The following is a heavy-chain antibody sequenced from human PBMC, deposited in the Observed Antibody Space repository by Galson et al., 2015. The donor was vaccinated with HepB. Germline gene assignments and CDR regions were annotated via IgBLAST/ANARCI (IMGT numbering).Heavy chain of an antibody. Sequence: SLRLSCAASGFTFSSYSMNWVRQAPGKGLEWVSSISSSSSYIYYADSVKGRFTITRDNAKNSLYLQMNSLRAEDTAVYYCARADSSVGSLDYWGQGTLVTVSS. J-gene: IGHJ4*02. V-gene: IGHV3-21*01. CDR1: GFTFSSYS. CDR2: ISSSSSYI. D-gene: IGHD2-15*01. CDR3: ARADSSVGSLDY.